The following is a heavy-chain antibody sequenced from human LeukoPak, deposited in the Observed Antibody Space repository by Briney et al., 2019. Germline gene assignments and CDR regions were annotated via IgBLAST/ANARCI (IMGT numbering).Heavy chain of an antibody. Sequence: ASVKVSCKASGYTFTSYYMHWVRQAPGQGLEWMGIINPSGGSTSYAQKFQGRVTMTRDTSKNQFSLKLSPVTAADTAVYYCARYPAIRITIFGGVIPHDAFDIWGQGTMVTVSS. CDR3: ARYPAIRITIFGGVIPHDAFDI. J-gene: IGHJ3*02. D-gene: IGHD3-3*01. V-gene: IGHV1-46*01. CDR1: GYTFTSYY. CDR2: INPSGGST.